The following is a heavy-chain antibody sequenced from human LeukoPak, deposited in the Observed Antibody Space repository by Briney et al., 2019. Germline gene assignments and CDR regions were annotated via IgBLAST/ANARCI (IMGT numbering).Heavy chain of an antibody. CDR2: ISSSSSYV. Sequence: GGSLRLSCAASGFTFSSYSMNWVRQAPGKGLEWVSSISSSSSYVYYADSVKGRFTISRDNAKNSLYLQMNSLRAEDTAVYYCARDRYSSSWYGSDYWGQGTLVTVSS. CDR3: ARDRYSSSWYGSDY. CDR1: GFTFSSYS. D-gene: IGHD6-13*01. V-gene: IGHV3-21*01. J-gene: IGHJ4*02.